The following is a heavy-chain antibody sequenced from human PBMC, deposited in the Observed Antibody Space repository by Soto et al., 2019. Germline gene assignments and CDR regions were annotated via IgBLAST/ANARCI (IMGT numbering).Heavy chain of an antibody. CDR3: ARKYLPYYGSGSPYGMDV. CDR1: GGSFSGYY. CDR2: VNHSGST. Sequence: QVQLQQWGAGLLKPSETLSLTCGVYGGSFSGYYWSWIRQPPGKGLEWIGEVNHSGSTNYNPSLKSRVTTSVDTSKNQCSLKLSSVTAADTALDYCARKYLPYYGSGSPYGMDVWGQGTTVTVSS. V-gene: IGHV4-34*01. D-gene: IGHD3-10*01. J-gene: IGHJ6*02.